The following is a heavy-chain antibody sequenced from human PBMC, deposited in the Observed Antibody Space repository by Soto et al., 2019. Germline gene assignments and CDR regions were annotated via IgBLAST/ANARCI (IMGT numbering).Heavy chain of an antibody. CDR3: ARDRAQLRFLEWLSYPYYYYYGMDV. Sequence: ASVKVSCKASGYTFTSYAMHWVRQAPGQRLEWMGWINAGNGNTKYSLKFQGRVTITRETSASTAYMELSSLRSEDTAVYYCARDRAQLRFLEWLSYPYYYYYGMDVWGQGTTVTVSS. V-gene: IGHV1-3*01. CDR2: INAGNGNT. D-gene: IGHD3-3*01. J-gene: IGHJ6*02. CDR1: GYTFTSYA.